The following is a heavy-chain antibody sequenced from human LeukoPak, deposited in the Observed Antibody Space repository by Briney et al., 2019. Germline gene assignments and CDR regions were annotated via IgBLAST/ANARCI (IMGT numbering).Heavy chain of an antibody. J-gene: IGHJ4*02. D-gene: IGHD3-16*01. CDR1: GGSINSYY. Sequence: SETLSLTCTVSGGSINSYYWSWIRQPPGKGLEWIGYIYYSGNTNYNPSLKSRVTISVDTSKNQFSLRLSSVTAADTAMYYCARGSGRHYDSSLYYFDYWGPGTLVTVSS. V-gene: IGHV4-59*01. CDR2: IYYSGNT. CDR3: ARGSGRHYDSSLYYFDY.